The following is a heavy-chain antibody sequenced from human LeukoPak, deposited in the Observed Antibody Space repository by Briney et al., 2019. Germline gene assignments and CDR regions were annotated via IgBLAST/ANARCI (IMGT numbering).Heavy chain of an antibody. V-gene: IGHV4-31*03. CDR3: ARVSPDYYDSSGYYYYFDY. Sequence: SQTLSLTCTVSGGSISSGGYYWSWIRQHPGKGLEWIGYIYYSGTTYYTPSLKSRITISVDTSKNQFSLKLSSVTAADTAVYYCARVSPDYYDSSGYYYYFDYWGQGTLVTVSS. D-gene: IGHD3-22*01. CDR2: IYYSGTT. CDR1: GGSISSGGYY. J-gene: IGHJ4*02.